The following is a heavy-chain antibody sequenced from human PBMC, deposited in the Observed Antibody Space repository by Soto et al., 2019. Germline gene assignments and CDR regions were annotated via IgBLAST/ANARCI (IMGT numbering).Heavy chain of an antibody. J-gene: IGHJ4*02. D-gene: IGHD4-17*01. CDR2: IYYSGST. CDR3: ARHKGATVPLDY. V-gene: IGHV4-59*08. Sequence: SETLSLTCTVSGGSISSYYWSWIRQPPGKGLEWIGYIYYSGSTNYNPSLKSRVTISVDTSKNQFSLKLSSVTAADTAVYYCARHKGATVPLDYWGQGTLVTVSS. CDR1: GGSISSYY.